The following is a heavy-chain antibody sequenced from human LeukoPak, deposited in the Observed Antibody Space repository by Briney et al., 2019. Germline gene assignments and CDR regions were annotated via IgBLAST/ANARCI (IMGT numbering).Heavy chain of an antibody. D-gene: IGHD2-8*01. Sequence: GGSLRLSCAASEFTFSRYAICWVRQAPGKGLEWLSEISFSSGNTYYADSVKGRFTTSRDNSKNTVYLQMDSLRAEDTALYYCAKGTNGAFDIWGQGTMVTVSS. J-gene: IGHJ3*02. CDR1: EFTFSRYA. CDR3: AKGTNGAFDI. CDR2: ISFSSGNT. V-gene: IGHV3-23*01.